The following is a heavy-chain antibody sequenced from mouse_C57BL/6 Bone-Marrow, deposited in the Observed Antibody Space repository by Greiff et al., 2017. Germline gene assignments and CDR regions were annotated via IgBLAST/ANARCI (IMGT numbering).Heavy chain of an antibody. CDR1: GYTFTDYY. J-gene: IGHJ1*03. CDR2: INPNNGGT. V-gene: IGHV1-22*01. D-gene: IGHD1-1*01. Sequence: EVQLQQSGPELVKPGASVKMSCKASGYTFTDYYMHWVKQSHGKSLEWIGYINPNNGGTSYNQKFKGKATLTVNKSSSTAYMELRSLTSEDSAVYYCGRNYCSSYWYFDVWGTGTTVTVSS. CDR3: GRNYCSSYWYFDV.